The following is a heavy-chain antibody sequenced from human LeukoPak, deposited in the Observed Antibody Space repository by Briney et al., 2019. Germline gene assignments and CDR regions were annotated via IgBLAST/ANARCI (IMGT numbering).Heavy chain of an antibody. V-gene: IGHV1-69*06. CDR2: IMPLFGTA. D-gene: IGHD2-2*01. CDR3: ASGRTDIVVVPATLRNYYFDY. J-gene: IGHJ4*02. Sequence: SVKVTCKASGGTFSRNDISWVRQAPGQGLEWMGGIMPLFGTAKNAQKFQGRVTITADKSTSTAYMELSSLRSEDTAVYYCASGRTDIVVVPATLRNYYFDYWGQGTLVTVSS. CDR1: GGTFSRND.